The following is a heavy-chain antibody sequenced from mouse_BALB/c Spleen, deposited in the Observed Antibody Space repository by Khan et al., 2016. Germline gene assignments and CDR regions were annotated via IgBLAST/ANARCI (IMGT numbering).Heavy chain of an antibody. V-gene: IGHV9-1*02. Sequence: QIQLVQSGPELKKPGETVKISCKASGYTFTNSGMNWVKQAPGKGLKWVGWINTYTGEPTYADDFKGRFAFSLETSASTAYLQINNLNNEDRTTYFCVRGAMVTTVWYFDVWGAGTTVTVSS. CDR3: VRGAMVTTVWYFDV. CDR2: INTYTGEP. D-gene: IGHD2-2*01. J-gene: IGHJ1*01. CDR1: GYTFTNSG.